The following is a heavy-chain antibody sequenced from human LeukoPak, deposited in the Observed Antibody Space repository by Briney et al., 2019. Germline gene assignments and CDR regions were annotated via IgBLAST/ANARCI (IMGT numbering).Heavy chain of an antibody. Sequence: PGGSLRLSCAASGFTFSSYGMHWVRQAPGKGLEWVAFIRYDGSNKHYADSVKGRFTISRDNSKNTLHLQMNSLRAEDTAVYYCAKGTRFLEWSFRYYYYMDVWGKGTTVTVSS. D-gene: IGHD3-3*01. CDR2: IRYDGSNK. CDR1: GFTFSSYG. V-gene: IGHV3-30*02. CDR3: AKGTRFLEWSFRYYYYMDV. J-gene: IGHJ6*03.